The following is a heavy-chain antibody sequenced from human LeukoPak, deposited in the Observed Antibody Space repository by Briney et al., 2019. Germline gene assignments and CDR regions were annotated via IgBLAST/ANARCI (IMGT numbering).Heavy chain of an antibody. V-gene: IGHV3-21*01. CDR3: ARDSRGGVLTS. J-gene: IGHJ4*02. Sequence: GGSLRLSCAASGFTFSSYSMNWVRQAPGKGLEWVSSISSSSSYIYYADSVRGRFIISRDNAKNSLYLQMNSLRAEDTAVYYCARDSRGGVLTSWGQGTLVTVSS. CDR1: GFTFSSYS. CDR2: ISSSSSYI. D-gene: IGHD3-10*01.